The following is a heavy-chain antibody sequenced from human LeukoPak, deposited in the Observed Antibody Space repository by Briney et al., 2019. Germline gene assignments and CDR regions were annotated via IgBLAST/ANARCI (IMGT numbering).Heavy chain of an antibody. CDR2: IYTSGST. D-gene: IGHD6-13*01. Sequence: PSQTLSLTCTVSGGSISSGSYYWSWIRQPAGKGLEWIGRIYTSGSTNYNPSLKSRVTISVDTSKNQFSLKLTSVTAADTAVYYCARSLPIAASVFWGQGTLVTVSS. CDR3: ARSLPIAASVF. V-gene: IGHV4-61*02. CDR1: GGSISSGSYY. J-gene: IGHJ4*02.